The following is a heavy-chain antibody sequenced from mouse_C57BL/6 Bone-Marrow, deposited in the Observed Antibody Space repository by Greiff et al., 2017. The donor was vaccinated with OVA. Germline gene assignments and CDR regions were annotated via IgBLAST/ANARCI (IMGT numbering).Heavy chain of an antibody. CDR1: GFTFKASF. CDR3: TSYGNFDY. CDR2: IDPENGDT. D-gene: IGHD2-1*01. J-gene: IGHJ2*01. Sequence: VPVKQSGAVLVRPGASFTLSCPASGFTFKASFLPWLNPRPEQGLEWIGWIDPENGDTEYASKFQGKATITADTSSNTAYLQLSSLTSEDTAVYYCTSYGNFDYWGQGTTLTVSS. V-gene: IGHV14-4*01.